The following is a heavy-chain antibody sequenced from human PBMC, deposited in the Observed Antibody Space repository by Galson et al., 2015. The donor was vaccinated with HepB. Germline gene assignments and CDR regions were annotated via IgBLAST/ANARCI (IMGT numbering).Heavy chain of an antibody. CDR3: ARGVLRYFDWFPPPGAFDL. V-gene: IGHV3-30*03. D-gene: IGHD3-9*01. CDR1: GFTFSSYG. J-gene: IGHJ3*01. CDR2: ISYDGSNK. Sequence: PRLSCAASGFTFSSYGMHWVRQAPGKGLEWVAVISYDGSNKYYADSVKGRFTISRDDSKNTLYLQMNSLRAEDTAVFYCARGVLRYFDWFPPPGAFDLWGQGTMVTVSS.